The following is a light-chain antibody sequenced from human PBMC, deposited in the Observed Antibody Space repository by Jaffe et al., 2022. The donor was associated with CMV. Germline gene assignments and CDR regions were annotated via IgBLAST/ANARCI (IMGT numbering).Light chain of an antibody. Sequence: QPVLTQPTSLSASPGASARFTCTLRSGINVGPYRIYWYQQKTGSLPRYLLTYKSDSENQQGSGVPSRFSGSKDASTNAGLLLISGLQSEDEADYYCAVWYSSSWVFGGGTKLTVL. CDR1: SGINVGPYR. J-gene: IGLJ3*02. CDR2: YKSDSEN. V-gene: IGLV5-39*01. CDR3: AVWYSSSWV.